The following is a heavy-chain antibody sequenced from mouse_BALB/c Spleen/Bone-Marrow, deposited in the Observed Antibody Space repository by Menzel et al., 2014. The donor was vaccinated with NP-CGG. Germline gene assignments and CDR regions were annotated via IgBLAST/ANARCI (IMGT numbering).Heavy chain of an antibody. CDR2: ISYSDIT. J-gene: IGHJ1*01. CDR1: GYSITSDYA. D-gene: IGHD2-4*01. Sequence: ESGPGLVKPSQSLSLPCTVTGYSITSDYAWNWIRQFPGNKLEWMGYISYSDITSYNPSLKSRISITRDTSKNQFFLQLNSVTTEDTATYYCARSRGLRRDWYFDVWGAGTTVTVSS. CDR3: ARSRGLRRDWYFDV. V-gene: IGHV3-2*02.